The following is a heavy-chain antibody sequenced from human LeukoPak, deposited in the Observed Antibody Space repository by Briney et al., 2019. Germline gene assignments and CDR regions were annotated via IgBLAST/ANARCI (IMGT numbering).Heavy chain of an antibody. CDR1: GGSFSGYY. CDR2: INHSGST. D-gene: IGHD3-3*01. J-gene: IGHJ6*02. V-gene: IGHV4-34*01. Sequence: SETLSLTCAVYGGSFSGYYWSWLRQPPGKGLEWIGEINHSGSTNYNPSLKSRVTISVDTSKNQFSLKLSSVTATDTAVYYCARGSSRRYDFWSGYPTYGMDVWGQGTTVTVSS. CDR3: ARGSSRRYDFWSGYPTYGMDV.